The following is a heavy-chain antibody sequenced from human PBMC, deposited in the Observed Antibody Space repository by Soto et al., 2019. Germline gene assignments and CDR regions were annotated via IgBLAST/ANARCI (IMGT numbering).Heavy chain of an antibody. J-gene: IGHJ4*02. D-gene: IGHD2-15*01. CDR2: IYHSGST. V-gene: IGHV4-4*02. CDR1: GGSISSSNW. CDR3: ARAPLGYCSGGSCPFDY. Sequence: SETLSLTCAVSGGSISSSNWWSWVRQPPGKGLEWIGEIYHSGSTNYNPSLKSRVTISVDKSKNQFSLKLSSVTAADTAVYYCARAPLGYCSGGSCPFDYWGQGTLVTVSS.